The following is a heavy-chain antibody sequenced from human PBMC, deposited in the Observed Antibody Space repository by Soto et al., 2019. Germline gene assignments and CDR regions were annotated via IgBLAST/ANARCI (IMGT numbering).Heavy chain of an antibody. D-gene: IGHD3-10*01. Sequence: PLETLCLTCTVSGGSLRGGDCYWRWIRQPPGKGLEWIGYIYYSGSTYYNPSLKSRVTISVDTSKNQFSLKLSSVTAADTAVYYCARPGYGSGYWYFDLWGRGTLVTVSS. J-gene: IGHJ2*01. V-gene: IGHV4-30-4*01. CDR3: ARPGYGSGYWYFDL. CDR2: IYYSGST. CDR1: GGSLRGGDCY.